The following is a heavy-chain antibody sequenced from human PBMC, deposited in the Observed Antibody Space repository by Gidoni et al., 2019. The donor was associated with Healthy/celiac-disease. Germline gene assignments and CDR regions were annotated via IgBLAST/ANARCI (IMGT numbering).Heavy chain of an antibody. CDR3: ARRCTGGVCPNNWFDP. CDR1: GFTFSDYY. J-gene: IGHJ5*02. CDR2: ISSSSSYT. D-gene: IGHD2-8*02. Sequence: QVQLVASGGGLVKPGGSLRLSCAASGFTFSDYYMSWIRQAPGKGLEWVSYISSSSSYTNYADSVKGRFTISRDNAKNSLYLQMNSLRAEDTAVYYCARRCTGGVCPNNWFDPWGQGTLVTVSS. V-gene: IGHV3-11*05.